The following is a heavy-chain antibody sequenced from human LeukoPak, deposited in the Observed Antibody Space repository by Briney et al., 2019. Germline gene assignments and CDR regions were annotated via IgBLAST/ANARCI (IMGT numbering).Heavy chain of an antibody. D-gene: IGHD1-26*01. V-gene: IGHV3-13*01. CDR3: ARGPRVLGAGIYYFDY. CDR1: GFIFSDYD. J-gene: IGHJ4*02. CDR2: IGSAGDT. Sequence: GGSLRLSCAGSGFIFSDYDMHWVRQIKGKGLEWVSAIGSAGDTYYPGSVKGRFSISRENAKSSLFLQMNNLRVGDTAVYYCARGPRVLGAGIYYFDYWGQGTLVTVSS.